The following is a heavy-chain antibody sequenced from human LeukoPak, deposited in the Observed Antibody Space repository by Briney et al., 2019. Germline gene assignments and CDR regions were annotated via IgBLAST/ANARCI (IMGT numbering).Heavy chain of an antibody. CDR3: ARDMVRGVLSLHY. CDR1: GFTFSSYG. Sequence: GGSLRLSCAASGFTFSSYGMHWVRQAPGKGLEWVAVIWYDGSNKYYADSVKGRFTISRDNSKNTLYLQMNSLRAEDTAVYYCARDMVRGVLSLHYWGQGTLVTVSS. D-gene: IGHD3-10*01. J-gene: IGHJ4*02. V-gene: IGHV3-33*01. CDR2: IWYDGSNK.